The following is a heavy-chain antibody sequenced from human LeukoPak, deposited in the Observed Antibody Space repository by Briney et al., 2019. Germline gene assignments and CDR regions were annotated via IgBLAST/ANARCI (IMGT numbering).Heavy chain of an antibody. V-gene: IGHV5-51*01. Sequence: GESLKISCRGAGYSCTSYWIGWVRQMPGKGLEWMGIIYPGDSDTRYSPSFQGQVTISADKSISTAYLQWSSLKASDTAMYYGARDSSGYIHWFDPGGPGTQVTVSS. D-gene: IGHD3-22*01. CDR2: IYPGDSDT. J-gene: IGHJ5*02. CDR3: ARDSSGYIHWFDP. CDR1: GYSCTSYW.